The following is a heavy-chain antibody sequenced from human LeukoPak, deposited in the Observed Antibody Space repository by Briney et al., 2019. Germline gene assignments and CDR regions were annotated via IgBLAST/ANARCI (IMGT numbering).Heavy chain of an antibody. J-gene: IGHJ4*02. CDR3: ARDGVGGYYNFDY. Sequence: ASVKVSCKASGYTFTDYYIHWVRQAPGQGLEWMGWINPNSGDTNYAQKFQGRVTMTRDTSISTAYMELSRLRSDDTAVYYCARDGVGGYYNFDYWGQGTLVTVSS. D-gene: IGHD3-22*01. V-gene: IGHV1-2*02. CDR1: GYTFTDYY. CDR2: INPNSGDT.